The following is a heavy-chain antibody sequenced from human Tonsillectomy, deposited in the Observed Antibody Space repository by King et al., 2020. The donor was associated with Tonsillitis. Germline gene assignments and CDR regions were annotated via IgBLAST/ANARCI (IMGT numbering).Heavy chain of an antibody. Sequence: VQLVESGGGLVKPGGSLRLSCAASGFTFSNAWMNWVRQAPGKGLEWVGRIKRKTDGGKTDYAAPVKGRFTISTDDSKNTLYLQMNSLKTEDTAVYYCTPAPDSGRDYSDYIESYDMDVWGKGTTVTVSS. CDR2: IKRKTDGGKT. D-gene: IGHD4-11*01. CDR3: TPAPDSGRDYSDYIESYDMDV. CDR1: GFTFSNAW. J-gene: IGHJ6*03. V-gene: IGHV3-15*07.